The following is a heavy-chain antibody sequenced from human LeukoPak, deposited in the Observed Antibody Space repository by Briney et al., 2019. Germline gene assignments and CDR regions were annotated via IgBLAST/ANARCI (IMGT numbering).Heavy chain of an antibody. D-gene: IGHD1-26*01. V-gene: IGHV3-53*01. CDR1: GFTVSSTY. J-gene: IGHJ4*02. CDR2: LYTGGNT. Sequence: GGSLRLSCAASGFTVSSTYMSWVRQAPGKGLEWVSVLYTGGNTYYADSVKGRFTTSRENSKNTVYLQMNSLRAEDTAVYYCARGWGAFDYWGQGTLVTVSS. CDR3: ARGWGAFDY.